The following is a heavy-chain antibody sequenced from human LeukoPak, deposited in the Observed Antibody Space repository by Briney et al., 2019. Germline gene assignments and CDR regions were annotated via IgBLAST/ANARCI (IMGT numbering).Heavy chain of an antibody. Sequence: GGSLRLSCAASGFTFSSYAMSWVRQAPGKGLEWVSAISGSGGSTYYADSVKGRFTISRDNSKNTLYLQMNSLRAEDTAVYYCAKTEGRWLQFGDTYYFDYWGQGTLVTVSS. V-gene: IGHV3-23*01. CDR2: ISGSGGST. CDR3: AKTEGRWLQFGDTYYFDY. CDR1: GFTFSSYA. J-gene: IGHJ4*02. D-gene: IGHD5-24*01.